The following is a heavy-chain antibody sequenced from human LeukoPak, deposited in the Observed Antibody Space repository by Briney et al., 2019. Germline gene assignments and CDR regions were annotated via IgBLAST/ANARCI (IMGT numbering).Heavy chain of an antibody. CDR3: ARAGSGYFDWLSASFDY. Sequence: ASVKVSCKASGYTFTSYGISWVRRAPGQGLEWMGWISAYNGNTNYAQKLQGRVTMTTDTSTSTAYMELRSLRSDDTAVYYCARAGSGYFDWLSASFDYWGQGTLVTVSS. D-gene: IGHD3-9*01. J-gene: IGHJ4*02. V-gene: IGHV1-18*01. CDR1: GYTFTSYG. CDR2: ISAYNGNT.